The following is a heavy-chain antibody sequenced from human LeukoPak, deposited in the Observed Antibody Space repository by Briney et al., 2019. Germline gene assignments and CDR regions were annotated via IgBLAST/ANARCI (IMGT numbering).Heavy chain of an antibody. CDR2: ISAYNGNT. J-gene: IGHJ4*02. D-gene: IGHD3-16*01. V-gene: IGHV1-18*01. Sequence: ASVKVSCKASGYTFTSYGISWVRQAPGQGLEWMGWISAYNGNTNYAQKLQGRVTMTTDTSTSTAYMELRSLRSDDTAVYYCARGYYDYVWGSYALDYWGQGTLVTVSS. CDR3: ARGYYDYVWGSYALDY. CDR1: GYTFTSYG.